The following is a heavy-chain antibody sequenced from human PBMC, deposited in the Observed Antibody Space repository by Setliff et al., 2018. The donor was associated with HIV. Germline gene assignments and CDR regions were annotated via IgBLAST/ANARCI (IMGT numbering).Heavy chain of an antibody. CDR1: GYTFTTYG. Sequence: ASVKVSCKASGYTFTTYGISWVRQAPGQGLEWMGWISAYNGNTNYAQKLQGRVTMTTDTSTSTAYMELRSLRSDDTAVYYCARDHFCSSTSCYTGSGPYYFDYWGQGTLVTVSS. J-gene: IGHJ4*02. V-gene: IGHV1-18*01. D-gene: IGHD2-2*02. CDR3: ARDHFCSSTSCYTGSGPYYFDY. CDR2: ISAYNGNT.